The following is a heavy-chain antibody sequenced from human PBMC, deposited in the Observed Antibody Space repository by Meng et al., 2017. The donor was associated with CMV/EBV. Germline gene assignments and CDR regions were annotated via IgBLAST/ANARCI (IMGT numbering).Heavy chain of an antibody. D-gene: IGHD6-13*01. J-gene: IGHJ5*02. CDR3: ARVSSGGVGAAAMWFDP. Sequence: SETLSLTCTVSGYSISSGYYWGWIRQPPGKGLEWIGSIYHSGSTYYNPYLKSRVTISVDTSKNQFSLKLSSVTAADTAVYYCARVSSGGVGAAAMWFDPWGQGTLVTVSS. CDR2: IYHSGST. V-gene: IGHV4-38-2*02. CDR1: GYSISSGYY.